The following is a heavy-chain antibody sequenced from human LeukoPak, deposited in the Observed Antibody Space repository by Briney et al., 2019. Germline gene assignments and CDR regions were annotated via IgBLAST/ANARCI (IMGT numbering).Heavy chain of an antibody. CDR2: ISSSSSYI. CDR3: AREGCSSTSCSLYLYYYYMDV. Sequence: GGSLRLSCAASGFTFSSYSMNWVRQAPGKGLEWVSSISSSSSYIYYADSMKGRFTISRDNAKNSLYLQMNSLRAEDTAVYYCAREGCSSTSCSLYLYYYYMDVWGKGTTVTVSS. CDR1: GFTFSSYS. V-gene: IGHV3-21*01. J-gene: IGHJ6*03. D-gene: IGHD2-2*01.